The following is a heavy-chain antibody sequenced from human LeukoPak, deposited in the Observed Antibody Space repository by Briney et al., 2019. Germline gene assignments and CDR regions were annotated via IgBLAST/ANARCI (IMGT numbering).Heavy chain of an antibody. D-gene: IGHD3-3*01. CDR3: AGESYDFWSGYYRYYYYGMDV. CDR1: GGSISSSSYY. Sequence: SETLSLTCTVSGGSISSSSYYWGWIRQPPGKGLEWIGSIYYSGSTYYNPSLKSRVTISVDTSKNQFSPKLSSVTAADTAVYYCAGESYDFWSGYYRYYYYGMDVWGQGTTVTVSS. CDR2: IYYSGST. J-gene: IGHJ6*02. V-gene: IGHV4-39*01.